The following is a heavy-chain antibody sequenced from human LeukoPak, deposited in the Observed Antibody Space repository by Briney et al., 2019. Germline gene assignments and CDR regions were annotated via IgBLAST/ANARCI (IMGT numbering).Heavy chain of an antibody. D-gene: IGHD5-12*01. V-gene: IGHV3-23*01. CDR3: AKLSGYDWDGFDY. J-gene: IGHJ4*02. Sequence: GGSLRLSCAASGFSFSSYLMSWVRQAPGKGLDWVSAISGSGGSTYYADSVKGRFTISRDNSRNTLYLQMNSLRAEDTAVYYCAKLSGYDWDGFDYWGQGTLVTVPS. CDR1: GFSFSSYL. CDR2: ISGSGGST.